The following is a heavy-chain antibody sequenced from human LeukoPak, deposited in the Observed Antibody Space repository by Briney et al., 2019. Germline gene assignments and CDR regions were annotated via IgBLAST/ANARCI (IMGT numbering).Heavy chain of an antibody. CDR1: GFTLSSYG. D-gene: IGHD3-10*01. V-gene: IGHV3-33*01. J-gene: IGHJ4*02. CDR2: IWYDGSHK. CDR3: ARDLLLWFGELSGDSDY. Sequence: PGRSLRLSCAASGFTLSSYGMHWVRQAPGKGLEWVAVIWYDGSHKYYADSVKGRFTISRDNSKNTLHLQMNSLRAEDTAVYYCARDLLLWFGELSGDSDYWGQGTLVTVSS.